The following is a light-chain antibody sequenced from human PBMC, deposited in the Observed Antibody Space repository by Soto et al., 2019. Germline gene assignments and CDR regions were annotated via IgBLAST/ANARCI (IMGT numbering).Light chain of an antibody. J-gene: IGKJ1*01. CDR3: PQYNTYQGT. CDR1: QNIDKW. Sequence: DVKVTQSPATLSASIGDRVSITCGASQNIDKWLAWYQQKPQKAPKLLIFDASTLESGVPSRFSGSGSGTEFTLTISSLQPDDFATYYCPQYNTYQGTFGPGTKVDIK. CDR2: DAS. V-gene: IGKV1-5*01.